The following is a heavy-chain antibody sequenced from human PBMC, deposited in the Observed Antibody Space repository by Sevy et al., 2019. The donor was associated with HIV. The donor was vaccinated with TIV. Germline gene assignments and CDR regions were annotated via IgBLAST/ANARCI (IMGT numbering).Heavy chain of an antibody. CDR1: GFTFSSYA. CDR2: ISGSGGST. J-gene: IGHJ5*02. D-gene: IGHD3-10*01. Sequence: GGSLRLSCAASGFTFSSYAMSWVRQAPGKGLEWVSAISGSGGSTYYADSVKGRFTISRDNSKNTLYLQMNSLRAEVTAVYYCAKSARITMVRGVINWFDPWGQGTLVTVSS. V-gene: IGHV3-23*01. CDR3: AKSARITMVRGVINWFDP.